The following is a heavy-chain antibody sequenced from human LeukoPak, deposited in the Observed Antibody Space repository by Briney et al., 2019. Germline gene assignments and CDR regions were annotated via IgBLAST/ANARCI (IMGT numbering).Heavy chain of an antibody. CDR3: ARKGITFGGVIVIPDAVDI. D-gene: IGHD3-16*02. V-gene: IGHV4-4*02. CDR1: GGSISSSNW. J-gene: IGHJ3*02. Sequence: SETLSLTCAVSGGSISSSNWWSWGRAPPEKWLEWIGEIYHSGSTNYNPSLKSRVTISVDKSKNQFSLKLSSVNAADTAVYYCARKGITFGGVIVIPDAVDIWGQGTMVTVSS. CDR2: IYHSGST.